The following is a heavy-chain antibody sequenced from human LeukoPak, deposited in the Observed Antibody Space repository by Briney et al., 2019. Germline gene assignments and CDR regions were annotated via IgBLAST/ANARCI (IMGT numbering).Heavy chain of an antibody. J-gene: IGHJ4*02. Sequence: PGRSLRLSCAASGFTFSSYGMHWVRQAPGKGLEWVAVIWYDGSNKYYADSVKGRLTISRDNSKNTLYLQMNSLRAEDTAVYYCARDLRLGYFDYWGQGTLVTVSS. CDR1: GFTFSSYG. CDR2: IWYDGSNK. V-gene: IGHV3-33*01. D-gene: IGHD3-16*01. CDR3: ARDLRLGYFDY.